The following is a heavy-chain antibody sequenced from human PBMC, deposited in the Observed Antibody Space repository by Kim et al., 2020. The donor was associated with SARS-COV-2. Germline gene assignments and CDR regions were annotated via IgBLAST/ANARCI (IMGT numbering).Heavy chain of an antibody. CDR2: IHGGSGNT. Sequence: ASVKVSCTPSGYSFVTHAMHWVRQAPGQRLEWMGWIHGGSGNTKYLEKFEGRVTFTRDTSASSAYMELSSLNFGDTAVYFCARGYYYDSSGYYFDFWGPGTLVTVSS. J-gene: IGHJ4*02. V-gene: IGHV1-3*01. CDR3: ARGYYYDSSGYYFDF. CDR1: GYSFVTHA. D-gene: IGHD3-22*01.